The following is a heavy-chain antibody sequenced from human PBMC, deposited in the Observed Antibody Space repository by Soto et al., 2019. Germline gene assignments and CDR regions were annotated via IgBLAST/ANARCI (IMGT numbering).Heavy chain of an antibody. CDR2: IHYSGSA. V-gene: IGHV4-39*02. J-gene: IGHJ4*02. D-gene: IGHD3-10*01. Sequence: PSETLSLTCTVSDGSISTSGYYWGWIRQPPGKGLEWIGNIHYSGSASYNPSLKSRVTISVDTSKNQFSLELGSVTAADTAVYYCARGLFSEDYYSGGWYYFDTWGPGTLVT. CDR1: DGSISTSGYY. CDR3: ARGLFSEDYYSGGWYYFDT.